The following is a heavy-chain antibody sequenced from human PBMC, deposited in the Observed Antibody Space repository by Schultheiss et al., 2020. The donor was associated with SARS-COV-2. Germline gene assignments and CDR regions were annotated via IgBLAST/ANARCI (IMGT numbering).Heavy chain of an antibody. V-gene: IGHV3-74*03. J-gene: IGHJ6*02. Sequence: GGSLRLSCAASGFTVSSNYMSWVRQAPGKGLEWVSRINSDETAISYAESVKGRFTVSRDNAKNTLYLQINNLRAEDTAVYYCGREWSDSGRGVDVWGQGTTVTVSS. D-gene: IGHD3-3*01. CDR3: GREWSDSGRGVDV. CDR1: GFTVSSNY. CDR2: INSDETAI.